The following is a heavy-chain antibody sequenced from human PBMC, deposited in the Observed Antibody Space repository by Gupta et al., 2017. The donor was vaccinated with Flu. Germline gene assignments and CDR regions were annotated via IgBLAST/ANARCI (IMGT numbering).Heavy chain of an antibody. CDR3: ARNRRGSAGEEK. CDR2: IKDDGSDK. V-gene: IGHV3-7*01. CDR1: GFTFSSYW. J-gene: IGHJ4*02. D-gene: IGHD2-21*01. Sequence: EMQLVESGGGLVQPGGSVRLSCVASGFTFSSYWMNWARQAPGKGLEWVATIKDDGSDKYYVDSAKGRFTISRDNAKNSLYLKMNNLRAEDTAVYYCARNRRGSAGEEKWGQGTLVTVSS.